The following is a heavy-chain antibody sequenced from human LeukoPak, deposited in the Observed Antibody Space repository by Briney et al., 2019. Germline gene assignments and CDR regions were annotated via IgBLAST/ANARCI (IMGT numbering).Heavy chain of an antibody. J-gene: IGHJ4*02. CDR3: AKDRTGGYCSSTSCAYFDY. CDR2: ISYDGSNK. V-gene: IGHV3-30-3*01. D-gene: IGHD2-2*01. Sequence: PGGSLRLSCAASGFTFSSYAMHWVRQAPGKGLEWASVISYDGSNKYYADSVKGRFTISRDNSKNTLYLQMNSLRAEDTAVYYCAKDRTGGYCSSTSCAYFDYWGQGTLVTVSS. CDR1: GFTFSSYA.